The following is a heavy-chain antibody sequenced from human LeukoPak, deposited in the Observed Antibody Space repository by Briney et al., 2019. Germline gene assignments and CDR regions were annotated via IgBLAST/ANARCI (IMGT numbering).Heavy chain of an antibody. CDR2: ISWNSGSI. J-gene: IGHJ3*02. D-gene: IGHD2-2*02. CDR1: GFTFDDYA. V-gene: IGHV3-9*01. CDR3: ASPGIVERYCSSTSCYRRDAFDI. Sequence: GGSLRLSCAASGFTFDDYAMHWVRQAPGKGLEWVSGISWNSGSIGYADSVKGRFTISRDNAKNSLYLQMNSLRAEDTAVYYCASPGIVERYCSSTSCYRRDAFDIWGQGTMVTVSS.